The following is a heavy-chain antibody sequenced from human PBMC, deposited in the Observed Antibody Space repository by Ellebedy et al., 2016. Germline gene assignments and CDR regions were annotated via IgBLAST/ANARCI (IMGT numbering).Heavy chain of an antibody. D-gene: IGHD2-2*01. J-gene: IGHJ6*03. CDR1: GYSISSGYY. CDR2: IYHSGST. Sequence: SETLSLXXTVSGYSISSGYYWGWIRQPPGKGLEWIGSIYHSGSTYYNPSLKSRVTISVDTSKNQFSLKLSSVTAADTAVYYCARLLRYCSSTSCSRNYYMDVWGKGTTVTVSS. CDR3: ARLLRYCSSTSCSRNYYMDV. V-gene: IGHV4-38-2*02.